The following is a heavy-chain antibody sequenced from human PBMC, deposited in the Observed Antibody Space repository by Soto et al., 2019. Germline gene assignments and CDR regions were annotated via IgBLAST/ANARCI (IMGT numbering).Heavy chain of an antibody. J-gene: IGHJ3*02. CDR3: AKIVGSI. D-gene: IGHD3-16*02. V-gene: IGHV3-30*18. CDR2: ISYDGSNK. Sequence: QLGGSLRLSCAASGFTFSSYGMHWVRQAPGKGLEWVAVISYDGSNKYYADSVKGRFTISRDNSKNTLYLQMNSLRAEDTAVYYCAKIVGSIWGQGTMVTVSS. CDR1: GFTFSSYG.